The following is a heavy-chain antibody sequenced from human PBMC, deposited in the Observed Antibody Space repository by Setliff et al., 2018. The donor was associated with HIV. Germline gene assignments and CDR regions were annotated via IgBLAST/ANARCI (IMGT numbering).Heavy chain of an antibody. V-gene: IGHV1-46*01. CDR3: ARERLRFLEWLPLDY. CDR2: INPGDGST. D-gene: IGHD3-3*01. Sequence: ASVKVSCKASGYTFTSYYIYWVRQAPGQGLQWMGIINPGDGSTIYAQKFQGRVTITRDTSASTAYMELSSLRSEDTAVYYCARERLRFLEWLPLDYWGQGTLVTVSS. CDR1: GYTFTSYY. J-gene: IGHJ4*02.